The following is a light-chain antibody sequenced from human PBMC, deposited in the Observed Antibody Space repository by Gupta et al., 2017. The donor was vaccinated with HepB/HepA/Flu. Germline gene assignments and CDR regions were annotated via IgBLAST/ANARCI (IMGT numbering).Light chain of an antibody. CDR2: GAS. V-gene: IGKV3-20*01. J-gene: IGKJ1*01. CDR1: QSVSSNY. Sequence: EIVLTQSPGTLSLSPGARATLSCRASQSVSSNYLAWYQQKPGQAPRLRIYGASSRATGIPDRFSGSGSGTDFTLTISRLEPEDFAVYYCQQYGTSPRTFGQGTKVEIK. CDR3: QQYGTSPRT.